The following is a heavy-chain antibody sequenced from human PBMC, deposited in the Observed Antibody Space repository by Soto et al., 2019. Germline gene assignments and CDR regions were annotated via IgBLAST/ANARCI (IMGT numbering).Heavy chain of an antibody. CDR3: AREGPGLRMRAMEWNICFDY. V-gene: IGHV4-38-2*02. CDR1: GYSITNDSY. D-gene: IGHD1-1*01. J-gene: IGHJ4*02. CDR2: VKHTGQT. Sequence: ETLSLTCSVSGYSITNDSYWGWIRQPPGKGLELVGTVKHTGQTYYNPSLTSRATLSVDTSKNRFSLTLTSVIATDTATYFCAREGPGLRMRAMEWNICFDYWGQGLLVTVSS.